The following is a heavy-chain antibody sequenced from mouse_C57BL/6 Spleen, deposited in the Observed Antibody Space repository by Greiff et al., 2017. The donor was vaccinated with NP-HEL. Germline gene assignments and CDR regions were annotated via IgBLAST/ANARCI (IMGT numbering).Heavy chain of an antibody. Sequence: VQLQESGPGLVQPSQSLSITCTVSGFSLTSYGVHWVRQSPGKGLEWLGVIWSGGSTDSNAAFISRLSISKDNSKSQVFFKMNSLQADDTAIYYCARSPPSVVANWYFDVWGTGTTVTVSS. D-gene: IGHD1-1*01. CDR2: IWSGGST. V-gene: IGHV2-2*01. J-gene: IGHJ1*03. CDR3: ARSPPSVVANWYFDV. CDR1: GFSLTSYG.